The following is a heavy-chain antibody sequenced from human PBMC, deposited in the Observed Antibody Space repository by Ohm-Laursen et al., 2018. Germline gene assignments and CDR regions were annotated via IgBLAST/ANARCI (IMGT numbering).Heavy chain of an antibody. CDR1: GGSISRYY. V-gene: IGHV4-59*01. CDR2: IYYIGST. J-gene: IGHJ4*02. Sequence: PSETLSLTCSVSGGSISRYYWSWIRQPPGKGLEWIGYIYYIGSTNYNNPSLKSRVTISVDTSKSQFSLKLSSVSAADTAVYYCARFMAAAGPIDYWGQGTLVTVSS. CDR3: ARFMAAAGPIDY. D-gene: IGHD6-13*01.